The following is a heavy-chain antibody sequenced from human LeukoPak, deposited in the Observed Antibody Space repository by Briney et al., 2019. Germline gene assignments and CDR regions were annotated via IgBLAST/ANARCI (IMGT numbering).Heavy chain of an antibody. J-gene: IGHJ4*02. D-gene: IGHD6-6*01. V-gene: IGHV3-23*01. CDR3: AKDQVTSYYFDY. Sequence: GGSLRLSCAASGFTFSSYSMSCVRQPPGKGLEWVSSLSSSGGSTYYADSVKGRFIISRDNSKNTLYLQMNSLRAEDTAVYYCAKDQVTSYYFDYWGQGTLVTVSS. CDR1: GFTFSSYS. CDR2: LSSSGGST.